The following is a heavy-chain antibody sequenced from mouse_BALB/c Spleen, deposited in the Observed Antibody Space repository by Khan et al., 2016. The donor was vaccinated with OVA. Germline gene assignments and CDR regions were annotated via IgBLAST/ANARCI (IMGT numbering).Heavy chain of an antibody. V-gene: IGHV14-3*02. CDR3: ASCDDAMDY. CDR1: GFNTKDTY. CDR2: IDPANGNT. J-gene: IGHJ4*01. Sequence: VQLKQSGAELVKPGASVKLSCTASGFNTKDTYMHWVKQRPEQGLEWIGRIDPANGNTKYDPKFQGKATITADTSSNPAYLQLSSLPSEDTAVYYCASCDDAMDYWGQGTSVTVSS.